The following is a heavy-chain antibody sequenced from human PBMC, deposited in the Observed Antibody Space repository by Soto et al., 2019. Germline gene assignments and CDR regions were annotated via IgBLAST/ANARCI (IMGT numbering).Heavy chain of an antibody. Sequence: GGSLRLSCAASGFTFSSYGMHWVRQAPGKGLEWVAVISYDGSNKYYADSVKGRFTISRDNSKNTLYLQMNSLRAEDTAVYYCAEASIVGATTGYFDYWGQGTLVTVSS. CDR3: AEASIVGATTGYFDY. CDR1: GFTFSSYG. D-gene: IGHD1-26*01. CDR2: ISYDGSNK. J-gene: IGHJ4*02. V-gene: IGHV3-30*18.